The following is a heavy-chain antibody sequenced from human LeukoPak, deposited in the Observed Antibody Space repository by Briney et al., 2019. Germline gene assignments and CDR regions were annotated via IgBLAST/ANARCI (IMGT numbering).Heavy chain of an antibody. J-gene: IGHJ4*02. D-gene: IGHD4-17*01. CDR2: IIPVFGVA. Sequence: SVKVSCKVSGGTFSSNAISWVRQAPGQGLEWMGRIIPVFGVANYAEKFQGRVTITADKSTSTAYMELSSLRSEDTAMYYCTRDRFVYGEHTHSDYWGQGTLVTVSS. CDR3: TRDRFVYGEHTHSDY. CDR1: GGTFSSNA. V-gene: IGHV1-69*04.